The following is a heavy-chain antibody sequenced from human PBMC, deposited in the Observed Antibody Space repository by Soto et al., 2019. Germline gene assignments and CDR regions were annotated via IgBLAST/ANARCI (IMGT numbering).Heavy chain of an antibody. CDR1: GFTFSSYG. Sequence: GSLRLSCAASGFTFSSYGMHWVRQAPGKGLEWVAVISYDGSNKYYADSVKGRFTISRDNSKNTLYLQMNSLRAEDTAVYYCAKERVGATSWLRYYYYYGMDVWGQGTTVTVS. CDR3: AKERVGATSWLRYYYYYGMDV. V-gene: IGHV3-30*18. D-gene: IGHD1-26*01. J-gene: IGHJ6*02. CDR2: ISYDGSNK.